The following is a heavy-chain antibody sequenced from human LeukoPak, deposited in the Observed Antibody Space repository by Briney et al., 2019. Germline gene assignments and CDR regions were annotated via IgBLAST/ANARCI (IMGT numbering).Heavy chain of an antibody. CDR3: ANDYGDYVEHAFDI. CDR2: IRYDGSSK. CDR1: GFTFSSYG. V-gene: IGHV3-30*02. D-gene: IGHD4-17*01. Sequence: PGGSLRLSCAASGFTFSSYGMHWVRQAPGKGLEWVAFIRYDGSSKYYADSVKGRFTISRDNSKNTLYLQMNSLRAEDTAVYYCANDYGDYVEHAFDIWGQGTMVTVSS. J-gene: IGHJ3*02.